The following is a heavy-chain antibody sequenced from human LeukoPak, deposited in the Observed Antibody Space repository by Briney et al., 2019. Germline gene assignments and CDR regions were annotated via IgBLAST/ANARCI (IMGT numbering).Heavy chain of an antibody. CDR1: GFTFSSYA. D-gene: IGHD3-3*02. J-gene: IGHJ4*02. CDR3: VKVLGAYIADY. V-gene: IGHV3-64D*09. CDR2: ITGNGGRT. Sequence: AGGSPRLSCSASGFTFSSYAMHWVRQAPGQGLEYVSTITGNGGRTYYADSVKGRFTISRDNSKNTLYLQMSSLRPEDTAVYHCVKVLGAYIADYWGQGTLVTVSS.